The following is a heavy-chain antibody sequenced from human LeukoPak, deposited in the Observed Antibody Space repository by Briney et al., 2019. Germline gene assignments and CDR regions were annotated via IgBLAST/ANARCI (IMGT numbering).Heavy chain of an antibody. D-gene: IGHD4-17*01. CDR3: ARVHSDYGVDF. CDR1: GGSMTDCY. CDR2: IYYTGNT. Sequence: SDTLSLPCSVSGGSMTDCYGSWLRQPTGEGLEWIGYIYYTGNTNHNPSLKSRVTLPLDKSKEQSSPKLKSATAPGPACYYCARVHSDYGVDFWGQGTLVSVPS. V-gene: IGHV4-59*07. J-gene: IGHJ4*02.